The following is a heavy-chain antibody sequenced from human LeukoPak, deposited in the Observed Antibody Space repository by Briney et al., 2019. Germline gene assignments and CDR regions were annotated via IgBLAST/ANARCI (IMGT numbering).Heavy chain of an antibody. V-gene: IGHV4-39*01. CDR1: GGSISSSSYY. CDR2: IYYSGST. J-gene: IGHJ4*02. CDR3: ARRIMITFGGVIAQDY. Sequence: PSETLSLTCTVSGGSISSSSYYWGWIRQPPGKGLEWIGSIYYSGSTYYNPSLKSRVTISVDTSKKQFSLKLSSVTAADTAVYYCARRIMITFGGVIAQDYWGQGTLVTVSS. D-gene: IGHD3-16*02.